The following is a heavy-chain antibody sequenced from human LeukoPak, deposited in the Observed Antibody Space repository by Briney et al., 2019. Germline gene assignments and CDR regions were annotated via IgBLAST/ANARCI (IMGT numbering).Heavy chain of an antibody. D-gene: IGHD2/OR15-2a*01. CDR3: ERDRISMDFDY. Sequence: GGSLRLSCAASGFTFSNYWMSWIRQAPGKGLEWVANIKQDGSEKYYVDSVKGRFTISRDNAKNSLHLQMNSLTADDTAVYYCERDRISMDFDYWGQGTNVNVFS. CDR1: GFTFSNYW. CDR2: IKQDGSEK. J-gene: IGHJ4*02. V-gene: IGHV3-7*01.